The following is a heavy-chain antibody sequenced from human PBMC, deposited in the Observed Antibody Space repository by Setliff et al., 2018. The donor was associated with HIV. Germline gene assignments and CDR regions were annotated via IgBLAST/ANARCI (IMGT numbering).Heavy chain of an antibody. Sequence: GGSLRLSCAASGFTFGDYYMSWIRQAPGKGLEWVSYISSSGTTIYYADSVKGRFTISRDNAKNSLYLQINSLRAEDTAVYYCASAVGGNWKYYFDYWGQGTLVTVSS. CDR1: GFTFGDYY. CDR3: ASAVGGNWKYYFDY. CDR2: ISSSGTTI. V-gene: IGHV3-11*04. D-gene: IGHD1-20*01. J-gene: IGHJ4*02.